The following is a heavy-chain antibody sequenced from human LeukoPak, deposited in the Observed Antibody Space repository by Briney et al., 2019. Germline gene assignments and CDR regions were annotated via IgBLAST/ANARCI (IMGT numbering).Heavy chain of an antibody. Sequence: ASVKVSCKASGGTFSSYAISWVRQAPGQGLEWMGWISAYNGNTNYAQKLQGRVTMTTDTSTSTAYMELRSLRSDDTAVYYCARDQYDILTGYYSFSDYWGQGTLVTVSS. V-gene: IGHV1-18*01. J-gene: IGHJ4*02. CDR3: ARDQYDILTGYYSFSDY. D-gene: IGHD3-9*01. CDR2: ISAYNGNT. CDR1: GGTFSSYA.